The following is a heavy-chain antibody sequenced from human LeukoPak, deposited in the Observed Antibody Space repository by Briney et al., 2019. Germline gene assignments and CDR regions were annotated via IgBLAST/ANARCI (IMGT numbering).Heavy chain of an antibody. CDR3: VKDKKGQQLVLDY. CDR2: ISSNGGST. Sequence: GGSLRFSCSASGFTFSSYAMHWVRQAPGKGLEYVSAISSNGGSTYYADSVKGRFTISRDNSKNTLYLQMSSLRAEDTAVYYCVKDKKGQQLVLDYWGQGTLVTVSS. D-gene: IGHD6-13*01. J-gene: IGHJ4*02. V-gene: IGHV3-64D*06. CDR1: GFTFSSYA.